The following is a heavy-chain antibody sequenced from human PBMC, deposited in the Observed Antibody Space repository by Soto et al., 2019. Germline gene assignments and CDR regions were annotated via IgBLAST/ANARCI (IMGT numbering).Heavy chain of an antibody. D-gene: IGHD3-10*01. CDR3: ARSPNYYYYGFGV. Sequence: SETLSLTCTVSGGSVSSGDYFWSWLRQSPGKRLEWIAYIYYSGSTNYNPSLKSRATISVDTSKSQVSLTLTSMTAADAALYYCARSPNYYYYGFGVWGQGTAVTVSS. V-gene: IGHV4-61*08. J-gene: IGHJ6*02. CDR2: IYYSGST. CDR1: GGSVSSGDYF.